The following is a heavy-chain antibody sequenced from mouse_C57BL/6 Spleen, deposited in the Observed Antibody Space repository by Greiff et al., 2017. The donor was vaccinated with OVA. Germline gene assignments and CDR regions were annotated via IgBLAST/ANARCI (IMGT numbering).Heavy chain of an antibody. CDR2: ISDGGSYT. D-gene: IGHD2-4*01. V-gene: IGHV5-4*01. Sequence: EVHLVESGGGLVKPGGSLKLSCAASGFTFSSYAMSWVRQTPEKRLEWVATISDGGSYTYYPDNVKGRFTISRDNAKNNLYLQMSHLKSEDTAMYYCARLITKGYYFDYWGQGTTLTVSS. J-gene: IGHJ2*01. CDR3: ARLITKGYYFDY. CDR1: GFTFSSYA.